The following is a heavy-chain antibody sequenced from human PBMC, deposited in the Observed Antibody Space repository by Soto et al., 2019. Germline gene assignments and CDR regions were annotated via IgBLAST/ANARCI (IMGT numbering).Heavy chain of an antibody. V-gene: IGHV1-69*06. CDR2: IIPIFGTA. Sequence: SVKVSCKASGCTFSSYAISWVRQAPGQGLEWMGGIIPIFGTANYAQKFQGRVTITADKSTSTAYMELSSLRSEDTAVYYCAIRYCTNGVSPEDYYGMDVWGQGTTVTVSS. CDR3: AIRYCTNGVSPEDYYGMDV. CDR1: GCTFSSYA. J-gene: IGHJ6*02. D-gene: IGHD2-8*01.